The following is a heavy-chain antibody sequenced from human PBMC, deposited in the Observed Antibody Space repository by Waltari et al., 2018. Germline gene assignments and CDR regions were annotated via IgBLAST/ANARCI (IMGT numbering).Heavy chain of an antibody. CDR3: TRADGMTDLDY. CDR1: GFNFGDYA. Sequence: EVQLAGSGGGLVQPGRSLRLSCTPSGFNFGDYAMTWVRQVPGKGLEWVGFIRSKTYGGAPEYAASVKGRFTISRDDSKSVAYLQMNSLRTEDTALYYCTRADGMTDLDYWGQGALVTVSS. J-gene: IGHJ4*02. CDR2: IRSKTYGGAP. V-gene: IGHV3-49*04.